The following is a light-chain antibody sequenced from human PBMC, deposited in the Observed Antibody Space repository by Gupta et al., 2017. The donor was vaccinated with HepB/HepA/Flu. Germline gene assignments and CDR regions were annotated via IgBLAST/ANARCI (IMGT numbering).Light chain of an antibody. J-gene: IGLJ2*01. CDR3: SSYTSSSTVV. CDR2: DVS. CDR1: SSDVGGYNY. V-gene: IGLV2-14*04. Sequence: PGQSITISCTGTSSDVGGYNYVSWYQQHPGKAPKVMIYDVSNRPSGVSNRFSGSKSGNTASLTISGLQAEDEADYYCSSYTSSSTVVFGGGTKLTVL.